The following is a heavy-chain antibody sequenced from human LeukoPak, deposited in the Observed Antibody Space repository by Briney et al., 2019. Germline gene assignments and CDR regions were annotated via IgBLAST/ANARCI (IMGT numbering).Heavy chain of an antibody. D-gene: IGHD6-19*01. V-gene: IGHV5-51*01. CDR2: IYPGDTDT. Sequence: GESLKISCKGSGYSFTTHWIGWVRQMPGKGLEWMGIIYPGDTDTRYSPSFQGQVTISADKSIKTVYLQWSSLKASDTAMYYCAWSVSGANFDYWGQGTLVTVSS. CDR1: GYSFTTHW. J-gene: IGHJ4*02. CDR3: AWSVSGANFDY.